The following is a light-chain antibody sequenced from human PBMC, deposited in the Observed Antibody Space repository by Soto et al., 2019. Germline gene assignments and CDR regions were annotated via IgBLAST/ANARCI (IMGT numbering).Light chain of an antibody. CDR1: QSVSNH. Sequence: EIVLAQSPATLSLSPGERATLSCRASQSVSNHLAWYQQRSGQAPRLLIYDASNRATGIPARFSGGGSGTDFILTISRLEPEDFAVYYCQQRSNWPITFGQGTRLEIK. V-gene: IGKV3-11*01. CDR3: QQRSNWPIT. J-gene: IGKJ5*01. CDR2: DAS.